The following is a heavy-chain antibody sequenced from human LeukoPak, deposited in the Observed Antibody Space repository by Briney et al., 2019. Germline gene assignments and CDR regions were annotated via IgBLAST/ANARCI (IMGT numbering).Heavy chain of an antibody. CDR2: ISWNSGSI. CDR1: GFIFNNYA. V-gene: IGHV3-9*01. J-gene: IGHJ4*02. CDR3: ARDSTWQLDY. Sequence: SLRLSCAGSGFIFNNYAMHWVRQPPGKGLEWVSGISWNSGSIDYADSVKGRFTISRDNAKNSLYLQMNSLRADDTAVYFCARDSTWQLDYWGQGTLVTVSS. D-gene: IGHD5-12*01.